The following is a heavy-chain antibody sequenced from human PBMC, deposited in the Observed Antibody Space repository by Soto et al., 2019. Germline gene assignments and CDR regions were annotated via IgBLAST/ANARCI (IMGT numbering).Heavy chain of an antibody. D-gene: IGHD6-19*01. J-gene: IGHJ6*02. CDR3: ARDLAVAANDYYYGMDV. CDR2: IYYSGST. CDR1: GGSISSYY. Sequence: SETLSLTCTVSGGSISSYYWSWIRQPPGKGLEWIGYIYYSGSTNYNPSLKSRVTISVDTSKNQFSLKLSSVTAADTAVYYCARDLAVAANDYYYGMDVWGQGTTVTVSS. V-gene: IGHV4-59*01.